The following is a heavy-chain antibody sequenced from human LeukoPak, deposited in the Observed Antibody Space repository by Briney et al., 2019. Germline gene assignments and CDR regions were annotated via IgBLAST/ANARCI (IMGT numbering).Heavy chain of an antibody. CDR3: ANRRGTQVLGNNIDI. CDR2: ISSNGGST. V-gene: IGHV3-64*01. Sequence: PGGSLRLSCAASGFTFSSYAMHWVRQAPGKGLEYVSAISSNGGSTYYANSVKGRFTISRDNSKNTLYLQMGSLRAEGMAVYYRANRRGTQVLGNNIDIWGQGTLVTVSS. D-gene: IGHD1-1*01. J-gene: IGHJ3*02. CDR1: GFTFSSYA.